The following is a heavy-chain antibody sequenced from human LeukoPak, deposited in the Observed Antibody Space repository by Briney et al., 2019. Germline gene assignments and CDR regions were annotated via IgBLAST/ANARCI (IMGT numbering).Heavy chain of an antibody. CDR1: GDSISSSNYF. J-gene: IGHJ4*02. V-gene: IGHV4-39*07. Sequence: SETLSLTCTVSGDSISSSNYFWGWIRQPQGKGRGGIGSRFYYGSTYYNASLKSRVTISLDTSKKQFSLKLSSVTAADTAVYYCARRGYCSSISCPHPFDYWGQGTLVTVSS. CDR2: RFYYGST. D-gene: IGHD2-2*01. CDR3: ARRGYCSSISCPHPFDY.